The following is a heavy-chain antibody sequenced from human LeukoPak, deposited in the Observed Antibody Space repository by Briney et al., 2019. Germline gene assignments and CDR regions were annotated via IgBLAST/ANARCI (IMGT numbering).Heavy chain of an antibody. J-gene: IGHJ4*02. V-gene: IGHV1-3*01. CDR3: ASGFYGSETSFDF. Sequence: ASVKVSCKASGYTFTSYTMHWVRQAPGERLEWVGWINGGNGNTKYSQKFQGRVTITRDTSASTAYMELSGLRSEDTAVYYCASGFYGSETSFDFWGQGTLVTVSS. CDR1: GYTFTSYT. D-gene: IGHD3-10*01. CDR2: INGGNGNT.